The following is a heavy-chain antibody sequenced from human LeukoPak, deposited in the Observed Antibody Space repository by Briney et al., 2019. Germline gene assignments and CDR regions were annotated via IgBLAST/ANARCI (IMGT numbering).Heavy chain of an antibody. CDR2: VNDRGST. D-gene: IGHD2-15*01. Sequence: PSQTLSLTCTVSGGSISSGGYYWGWSRQSPGKGLEWIASVNDRGSTYYNMSLKSRVTISVDTSMNQFSLKLSSVTAADTAVYYCARHGDCSSSSCYVTWFDYWGQGTLVTVSS. CDR1: GGSISSGGYY. J-gene: IGHJ4*02. V-gene: IGHV4-39*01. CDR3: ARHGDCSSSSCYVTWFDY.